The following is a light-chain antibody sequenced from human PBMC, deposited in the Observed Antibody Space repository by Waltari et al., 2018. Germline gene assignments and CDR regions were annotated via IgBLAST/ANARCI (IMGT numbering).Light chain of an antibody. V-gene: IGLV2-11*01. CDR1: SSDISGYNY. J-gene: IGLJ1*01. CDR3: CSYVAGYPYV. CDR2: DVS. Sequence: QSALTQPRSVSGSPGQSVTISCTGTSSDISGYNYVSWNQQHPGKAPKLMIYDVSKRPSGVPDRFSGSKSGNTASLTISGLQAEDDADYYCCSYVAGYPYVLGTGTKVTVL.